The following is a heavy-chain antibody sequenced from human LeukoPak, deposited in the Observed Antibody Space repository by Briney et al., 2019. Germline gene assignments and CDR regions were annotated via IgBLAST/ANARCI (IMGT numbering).Heavy chain of an antibody. Sequence: SQTLSLTCDISGDSFSSNIAALTWIRQAPSRGLEWLVRTYYRSKWFNDYALSVRGRITINPDTSKNQFSLQLRSVTPEDTAVYYCAGVTSSAAFEIWGQGTMVTVSS. D-gene: IGHD2-21*02. V-gene: IGHV6-1*01. J-gene: IGHJ3*02. CDR1: GDSFSSNIAA. CDR3: AGVTSSAAFEI. CDR2: TYYRSKWFN.